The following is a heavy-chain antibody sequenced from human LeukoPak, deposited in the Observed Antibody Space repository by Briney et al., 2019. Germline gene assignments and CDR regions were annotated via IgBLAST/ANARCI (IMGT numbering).Heavy chain of an antibody. CDR1: GFTFSSYG. CDR2: IWYDGSNK. Sequence: PGGSLRLSCAASGFTFSSYGMHWVRQAPGKGLEWVAVIWYDGSNKYYADSVKGRFTISRDNSKNTLYLQMNSLRAEDTAVYCCATYIAVAGLDYWGQGTLVTVSS. J-gene: IGHJ4*02. CDR3: ATYIAVAGLDY. D-gene: IGHD6-19*01. V-gene: IGHV3-33*01.